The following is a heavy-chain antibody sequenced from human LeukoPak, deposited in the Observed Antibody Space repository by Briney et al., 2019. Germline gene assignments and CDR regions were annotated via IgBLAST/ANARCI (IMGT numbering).Heavy chain of an antibody. J-gene: IGHJ4*02. CDR2: IYSAGDT. Sequence: SGGSLRLSCAASGFSVGDKYMSWVRQAPGKGLEWVSLIYSAGDTFYSDSVRGRFTVSRDNSKNTLYLQMNSLRAEDTAFYYYARDSNSFPNLFDLWGQGTLVTVSS. CDR3: ARDSNSFPNLFDL. D-gene: IGHD4-23*01. V-gene: IGHV3-53*01. CDR1: GFSVGDKY.